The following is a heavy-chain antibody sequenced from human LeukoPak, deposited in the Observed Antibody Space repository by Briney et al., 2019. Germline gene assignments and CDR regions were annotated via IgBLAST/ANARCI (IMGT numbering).Heavy chain of an antibody. CDR2: ISSSSSYI. CDR3: ARSRGIVPAAMDY. D-gene: IGHD2-2*01. Sequence: PGGSLRLSCAASGFTFSSYSMNWVRQAPGKGLEWVSFISSSSSYIYYADSVKGRFTISRDYAKNSLYLQVNSLRAEDTAVYYCARSRGIVPAAMDYWGQGTLVTVSS. CDR1: GFTFSSYS. J-gene: IGHJ4*02. V-gene: IGHV3-21*01.